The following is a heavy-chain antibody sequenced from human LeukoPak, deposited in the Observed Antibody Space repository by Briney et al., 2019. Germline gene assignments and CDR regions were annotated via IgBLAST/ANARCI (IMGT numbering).Heavy chain of an antibody. CDR2: INHSGST. Sequence: SETLSLTCAVYGGSFSGYYWSWIRQPPGKGLEWIGEINHSGSTNYNPSLKSRVTISVDTSKNQFSLKLSSVTAADTAVYYCVSGYSSGWYGDAFDIWGQGTMVTVSS. CDR1: GGSFSGYY. V-gene: IGHV4-34*01. J-gene: IGHJ3*02. D-gene: IGHD6-19*01. CDR3: VSGYSSGWYGDAFDI.